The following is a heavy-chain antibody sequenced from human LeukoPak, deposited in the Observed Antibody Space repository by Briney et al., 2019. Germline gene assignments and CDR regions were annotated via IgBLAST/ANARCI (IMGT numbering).Heavy chain of an antibody. J-gene: IGHJ5*02. CDR2: IYPGDSDT. Sequence: GGSLKISSKGAGINFQWYWHARVRQMPGKGLEWMGIIYPGDSDTRYSPSFQGQVTISADKSIRIAYLQWSSLKASDTAMYYCARQWGHCSSTSCYSASWGQGTLVTVSS. CDR1: GINFQWYW. D-gene: IGHD2-2*01. CDR3: ARQWGHCSSTSCYSAS. V-gene: IGHV5-51*01.